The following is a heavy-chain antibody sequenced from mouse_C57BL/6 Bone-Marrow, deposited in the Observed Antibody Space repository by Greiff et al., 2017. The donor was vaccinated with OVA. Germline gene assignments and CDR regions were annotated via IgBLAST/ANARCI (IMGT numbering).Heavy chain of an antibody. CDR2: IDPSDSYT. CDR3: AKCWTPPDGNSWFAY. D-gene: IGHD2-1*01. J-gene: IGHJ3*01. V-gene: IGHV1-50*01. Sequence: VQLQQSGAELVKPGASVKLSCKASGYTFTSYWMQWVKQRPGQGLEWIGEIDPSDSYTNYYQKFKGTATLAVDTSSSTAYMQLSSLTSEDSAVYYCAKCWTPPDGNSWFAYWGQGTLVSVSA. CDR1: GYTFTSYW.